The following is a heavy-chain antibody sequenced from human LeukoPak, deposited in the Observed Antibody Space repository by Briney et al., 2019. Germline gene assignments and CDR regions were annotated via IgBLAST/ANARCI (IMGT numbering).Heavy chain of an antibody. D-gene: IGHD5-12*01. V-gene: IGHV4-38-2*02. CDR2: IYHSGST. CDR1: GFTFSSYS. CDR3: AREEWLRGPDY. Sequence: GSLRLSCAASGFTFSSYSMNWVRQAPGKGLEWIGSIYHSGSTYYNPSLKSRVTISVDTSKNQFSLKLSSVTAADTAVYYCAREEWLRGPDYWGQGTLVTVSS. J-gene: IGHJ4*02.